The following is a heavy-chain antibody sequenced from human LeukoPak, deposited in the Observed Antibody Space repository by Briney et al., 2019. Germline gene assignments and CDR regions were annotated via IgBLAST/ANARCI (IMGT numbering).Heavy chain of an antibody. V-gene: IGHV4-61*01. D-gene: IGHD1-26*01. CDR3: ARHKGRQWELYFDY. Sequence: SETLSLTCTVSGGSISGGSYYWSWIRQPPGKGLEWIGYIYYSGSTKYNLSLKSRVTISVDTSKNQFSLKLSSVTAADTAVCYCARHKGRQWELYFDYWGQGTLVTVSS. CDR1: GGSISGGSYY. CDR2: IYYSGST. J-gene: IGHJ4*02.